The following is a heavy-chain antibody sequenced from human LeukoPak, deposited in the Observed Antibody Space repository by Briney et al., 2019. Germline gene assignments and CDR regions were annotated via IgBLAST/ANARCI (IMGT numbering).Heavy chain of an antibody. J-gene: IGHJ4*02. CDR1: GYTLTELS. Sequence: ASVKVSCKVSGYTLTELSMHWVRQAPGKGLEWMGGFDPEDGETIYAQKFQGRVTMTEDTSTDTAYMELSSLRSEDTAVYYCATDPLDPAADFSLDYWGQGTLVTVSS. CDR3: ATDPLDPAADFSLDY. V-gene: IGHV1-24*01. D-gene: IGHD2-2*01. CDR2: FDPEDGET.